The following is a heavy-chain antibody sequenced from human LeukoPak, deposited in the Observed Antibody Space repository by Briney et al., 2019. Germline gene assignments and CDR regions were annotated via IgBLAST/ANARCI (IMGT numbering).Heavy chain of an antibody. CDR3: ARELKYYYGSGSYGMDV. J-gene: IGHJ6*02. V-gene: IGHV3-30*03. CDR2: ISYDGSNK. CDR1: GFTFSSYG. D-gene: IGHD3-10*01. Sequence: PGGSLRLSCAASGFTFSSYGMHWVRQAPGKGLEWVAVISYDGSNKYYADSVKGRFTISRDNSKNTLYLQMNSLRAEDTAVYYCARELKYYYGSGSYGMDVWGQGTTVTVSS.